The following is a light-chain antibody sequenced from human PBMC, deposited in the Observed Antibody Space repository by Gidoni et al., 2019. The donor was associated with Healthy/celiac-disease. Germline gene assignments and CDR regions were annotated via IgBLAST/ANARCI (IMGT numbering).Light chain of an antibody. Sequence: QSVLTQPHSVSAAPGQKVTISCAGSSSNIGNNYVSWYQQLPGPAPKLLIYDNNKRPSGIPVRFSGSTSGTSATLGITGLQTGDEADYYCGTWDSSLSAVVFGGGTKLTVL. CDR2: DNN. J-gene: IGLJ2*01. CDR3: GTWDSSLSAVV. CDR1: SSNIGNNY. V-gene: IGLV1-51*01.